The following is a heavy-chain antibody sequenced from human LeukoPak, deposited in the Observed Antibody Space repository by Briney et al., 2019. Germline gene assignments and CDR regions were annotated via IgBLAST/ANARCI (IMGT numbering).Heavy chain of an antibody. V-gene: IGHV3-23*01. Sequence: GGSLRLSCAASGFTFSSYGMSWVRQAPGKGLEWVSAISGSGGSTYYADSVKGRFTISRDNSKNTLYLQMNSLRAEDTAVYYCAKDMGDIVVVVAVTDAFDIWGQGTMVTVSS. CDR2: ISGSGGST. CDR3: AKDMGDIVVVVAVTDAFDI. CDR1: GFTFSSYG. D-gene: IGHD2-15*01. J-gene: IGHJ3*02.